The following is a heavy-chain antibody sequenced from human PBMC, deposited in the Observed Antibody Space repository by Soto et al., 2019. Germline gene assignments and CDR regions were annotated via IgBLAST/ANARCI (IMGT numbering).Heavy chain of an antibody. CDR1: GYTFTGYF. CDR2: IYPGDSDT. Sequence: GASVKVSCKASGYTFTGYFLHWVRQAPGQGLEWMGIIYPGDSDTKYNRSFQGQVTISADKSITTTYLQWSSLKASDTAIYYCAASIFYYGMDVWGQGPTVTVSS. V-gene: IGHV5-51*01. J-gene: IGHJ6*02. CDR3: AASIFYYGMDV.